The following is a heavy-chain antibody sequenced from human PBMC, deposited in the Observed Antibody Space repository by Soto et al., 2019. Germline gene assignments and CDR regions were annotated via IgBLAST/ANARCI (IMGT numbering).Heavy chain of an antibody. D-gene: IGHD3-10*01. Sequence: PSETLSLSCAASGFTFSSYSMNWVRQAPGKGLEWVSSISSSSSYVYYADSVKGRFTISRDNAKNSLYLQMNSLRAEDTAVYYCARDRRRFGELSVGYGMDVWGQGTTVTVSS. CDR3: ARDRRRFGELSVGYGMDV. J-gene: IGHJ6*02. CDR1: GFTFSSYS. CDR2: ISSSSSYV. V-gene: IGHV3-21*01.